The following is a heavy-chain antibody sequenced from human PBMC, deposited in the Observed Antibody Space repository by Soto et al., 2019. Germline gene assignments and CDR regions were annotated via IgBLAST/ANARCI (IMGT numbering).Heavy chain of an antibody. D-gene: IGHD2-15*01. CDR1: GGSISSSY. CDR2: IYDDGSA. Sequence: SETLSLTCTVSGGSISSSYWSWIRQPPGKGLEWLAYIYDDGSANYNPSLRSRATISLDMSKNQFSLKLTSVAAADTAVYYCARDKYCSGGSCRKNWFDPWGQGTLVTFSS. CDR3: ARDKYCSGGSCRKNWFDP. J-gene: IGHJ5*02. V-gene: IGHV4-59*01.